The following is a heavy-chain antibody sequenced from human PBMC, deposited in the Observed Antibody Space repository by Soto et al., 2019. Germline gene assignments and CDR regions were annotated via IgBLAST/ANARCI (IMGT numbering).Heavy chain of an antibody. CDR3: GKGQASIAVDWFDP. V-gene: IGHV3-23*01. CDR1: GFTFTDYA. Sequence: EVQLLASGGGLVQPGGSLRLSCAASGFTFTDYALTWVRQTPRKGLEWVSSINGRGGGTYYADSVKGRFTISRDNSKNLVFLQMNSLRAEDTAVYYCGKGQASIAVDWFDPWGQGTLVTVSS. CDR2: INGRGGGT. J-gene: IGHJ5*02. D-gene: IGHD6-19*01.